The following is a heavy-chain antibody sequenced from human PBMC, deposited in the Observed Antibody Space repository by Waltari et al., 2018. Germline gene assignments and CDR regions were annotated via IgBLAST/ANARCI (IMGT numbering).Heavy chain of an antibody. CDR2: FDPEDGET. CDR3: ATVSYSSCWSPGD. V-gene: IGHV1-24*01. CDR1: GYILPAVS. Sequence: QVQLVQSGAEVKKPGASVKVSCKVSGYILPAVSMHSVRQAPGKGLAWRGGFDPEDGETIYAQKFQGRVTMTEDTSTDTAYMELSSLRSEDTAVYYCATVSYSSCWSPGDWGQGTLVTVSS. D-gene: IGHD6-19*01. J-gene: IGHJ4*02.